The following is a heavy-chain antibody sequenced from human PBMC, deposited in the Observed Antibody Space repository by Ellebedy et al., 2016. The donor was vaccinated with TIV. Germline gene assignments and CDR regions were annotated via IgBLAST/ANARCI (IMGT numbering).Heavy chain of an antibody. V-gene: IGHV4-4*07. CDR3: AREGSRGMDV. J-gene: IGHJ6*02. CDR2: IYTSGGT. CDR1: GGSNSSYY. D-gene: IGHD3-10*01. Sequence: MPSETLSLTCTVSGGSNSSYYRSWIRQPAGKGLEWIGRIYTSGGTNYNPSLKSRVTMSIDTSKNQFSLKLSSVTAADTAVYYYAREGSRGMDVWGQGTTVTVSS.